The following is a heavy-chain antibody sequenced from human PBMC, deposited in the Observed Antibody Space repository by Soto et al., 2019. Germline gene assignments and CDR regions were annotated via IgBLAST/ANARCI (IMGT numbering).Heavy chain of an antibody. V-gene: IGHV3-48*02. Sequence: GESQKISCAASGFTFSDYSVNWVRQAPGKGLEWVSYISDSSSTSYYADSVKGRFTISRDNAKNSLYLQVNSLRDEDTAVFYCARGFGYYDTSGYYGAYYYYGMDVWGQGTTVTVSS. CDR3: ARGFGYYDTSGYYGAYYYYGMDV. J-gene: IGHJ6*02. CDR1: GFTFSDYS. CDR2: ISDSSSTS. D-gene: IGHD3-22*01.